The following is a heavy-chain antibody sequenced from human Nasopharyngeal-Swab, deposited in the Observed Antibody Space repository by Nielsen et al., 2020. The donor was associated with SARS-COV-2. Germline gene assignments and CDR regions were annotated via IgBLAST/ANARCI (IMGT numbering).Heavy chain of an antibody. Sequence: ASVKVSCKASGYTFTSYAMHWVRQAPGQRLEWMGWINAGNGNTKYSQKFQGRVTITRDTSASTAYMELSSLRSEGTAVYYCARDDMGGWFDPWGQGTLVTVSS. CDR3: ARDDMGGWFDP. D-gene: IGHD3-16*01. CDR2: INAGNGNT. J-gene: IGHJ5*02. CDR1: GYTFTSYA. V-gene: IGHV1-3*01.